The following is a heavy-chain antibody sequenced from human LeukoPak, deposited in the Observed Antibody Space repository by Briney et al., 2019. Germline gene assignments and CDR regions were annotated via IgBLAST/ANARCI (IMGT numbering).Heavy chain of an antibody. V-gene: IGHV3-7*05. Sequence: GGSLRLSCAASGFTFSSYWMSWVRQAPGKGLEWVANIKQDGSEKYYVDSVKGRFTISRDNAKNSLYLQMNSLKTEDTAVYYCTRDYGSGSYYYYYGMDVWGQGTTVTVSS. D-gene: IGHD3-10*01. CDR1: GFTFSSYW. J-gene: IGHJ6*02. CDR2: IKQDGSEK. CDR3: TRDYGSGSYYYYYGMDV.